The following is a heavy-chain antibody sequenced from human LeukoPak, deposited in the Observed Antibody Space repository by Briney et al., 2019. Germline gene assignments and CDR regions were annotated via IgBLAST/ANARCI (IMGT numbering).Heavy chain of an antibody. CDR3: ARSDGYGLVGI. CDR2: IYYSGTT. CDR1: GGSISGYY. J-gene: IGHJ3*02. Sequence: SETLSLTCTVSGGSISGYYWSWIRQPPGKGLEWIGSIYYSGTTFYNPSLNSRVTISVDTSKKQFSLNLSSVTAADTAVYYCARSDGYGLVGIWGQGTMVTVSS. V-gene: IGHV4-59*12. D-gene: IGHD3-10*01.